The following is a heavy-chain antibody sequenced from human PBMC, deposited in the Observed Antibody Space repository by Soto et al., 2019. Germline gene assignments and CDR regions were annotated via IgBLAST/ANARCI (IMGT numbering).Heavy chain of an antibody. V-gene: IGHV3-30-3*01. J-gene: IGHJ5*02. Sequence: GGSLRLSCAASGFTFSSYAMHWVRQAPGKGLEWVAVISYDGSNKYYADSVKGRFTISRDNSKNTLYLQMNSLRAEDTAVYYCARVYGDYGWFDPWGQGTLVTVSS. CDR1: GFTFSSYA. D-gene: IGHD4-17*01. CDR2: ISYDGSNK. CDR3: ARVYGDYGWFDP.